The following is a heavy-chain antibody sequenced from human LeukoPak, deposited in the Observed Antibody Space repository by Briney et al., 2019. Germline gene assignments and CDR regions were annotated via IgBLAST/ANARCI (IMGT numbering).Heavy chain of an antibody. V-gene: IGHV4-31*03. CDR3: ARDLVLWLGELPI. Sequence: SETLSLTCTVSGGSISSGGYYWSWIRQHPGKGLEWIGYICYSGSTYYNPSLKSRVTISVDTSKNQFSLNLSYVTAADTAVYFCARDLVLWLGELPIWGQGTLVTVSS. J-gene: IGHJ4*02. D-gene: IGHD3-10*01. CDR2: ICYSGST. CDR1: GGSISSGGYY.